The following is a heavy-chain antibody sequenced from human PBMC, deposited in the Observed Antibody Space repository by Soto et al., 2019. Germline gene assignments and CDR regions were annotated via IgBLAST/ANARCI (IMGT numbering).Heavy chain of an antibody. J-gene: IGHJ4*02. CDR1: GGSFSGYY. Sequence: PSETLSLTCAVYGGSFSGYYWSWIRQPPGKGLEWIGEINHSGSTNYNPSLKSRVTISVDTSKNQFSLKLSSVTAADTAVYYCARDKGIAVGCFDHWGQGTLVTVSS. CDR2: INHSGST. D-gene: IGHD6-19*01. V-gene: IGHV4-34*01. CDR3: ARDKGIAVGCFDH.